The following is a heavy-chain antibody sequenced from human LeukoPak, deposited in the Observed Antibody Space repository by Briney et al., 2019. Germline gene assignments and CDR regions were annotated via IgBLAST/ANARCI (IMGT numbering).Heavy chain of an antibody. D-gene: IGHD4-17*01. V-gene: IGHV1-58*01. J-gene: IGHJ3*01. Sequence: ASVKVSCKTSGFTLSTSAVQWVRQARGQRLEWIGWIIVGSGATNYAQSLQGRFTITRDMSTNTAYMELSSLGSEDSAVYYCAAELYGVYTDCCTSHLWGQGTMVTVSS. CDR2: IIVGSGAT. CDR3: AAELYGVYTDCCTSHL. CDR1: GFTLSTSA.